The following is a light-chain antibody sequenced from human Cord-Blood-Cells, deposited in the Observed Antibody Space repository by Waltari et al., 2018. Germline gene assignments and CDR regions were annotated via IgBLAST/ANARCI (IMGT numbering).Light chain of an antibody. Sequence: DIVMTQSPDSLAVSLGERATINCKSSQSVLYSSNNKTYLAWYKQKPGQPPKLLIYWASTRESGVPDRFSGSGSGTDFTLTISSLQAEDVAVYYCQQYYSTPYTFGQGTKLEIK. CDR3: QQYYSTPYT. CDR2: WAS. J-gene: IGKJ2*01. CDR1: QSVLYSSNNKTY. V-gene: IGKV4-1*01.